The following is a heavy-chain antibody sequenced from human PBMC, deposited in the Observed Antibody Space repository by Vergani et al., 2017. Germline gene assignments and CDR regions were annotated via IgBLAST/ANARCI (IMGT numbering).Heavy chain of an antibody. J-gene: IGHJ4*02. CDR3: VRDPDYSTFDS. Sequence: VQLVESGGGVVQPGSSLRLSCAASGFTFSAYSMKCVRQTPGKGLEWISYIGVSDNSIYYAYSVMGRFAISRDNARNLLFLQMNSLRADDSALYFCVRDPDYSTFDSWGQGTLVTVS. D-gene: IGHD4-11*01. V-gene: IGHV3-48*01. CDR2: IGVSDNSI. CDR1: GFTFSAYS.